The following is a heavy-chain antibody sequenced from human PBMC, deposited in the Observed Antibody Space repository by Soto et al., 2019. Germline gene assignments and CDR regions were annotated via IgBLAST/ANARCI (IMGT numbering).Heavy chain of an antibody. CDR1: GGSISSGGYS. Sequence: SETLSLTCTVSGGSISSGGYSWSWIRQPPGKGLEWIRYIYHSGSTYYNPSLKSRVTISVDRSKNQFSLKLSSVTAADTAVYYCAREGMDYYHSSGHYFSPHYFDYWGQGTLVTVSS. D-gene: IGHD3-22*01. V-gene: IGHV4-30-2*01. J-gene: IGHJ4*02. CDR3: AREGMDYYHSSGHYFSPHYFDY. CDR2: IYHSGST.